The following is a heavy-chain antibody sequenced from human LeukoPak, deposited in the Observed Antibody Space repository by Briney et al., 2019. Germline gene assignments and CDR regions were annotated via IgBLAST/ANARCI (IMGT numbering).Heavy chain of an antibody. V-gene: IGHV1-69*13. Sequence: SVKVSCKASGGTFSRCAISWVRQAPGQGLEWMGGIIPIFGKSNYAQKFQGRVTITADESTSTAYMELSSLRSEDTAVYYCATGWLAETTVVTPYNYWGQGTLVTVSS. CDR2: IIPIFGKS. CDR3: ATGWLAETTVVTPYNY. J-gene: IGHJ4*02. D-gene: IGHD4-23*01. CDR1: GGTFSRCA.